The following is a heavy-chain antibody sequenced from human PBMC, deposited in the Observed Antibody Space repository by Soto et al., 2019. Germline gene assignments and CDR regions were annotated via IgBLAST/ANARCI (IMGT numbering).Heavy chain of an antibody. V-gene: IGHV3-23*01. CDR2: IGGTDGDSAGVP. CDR1: GFILNNYA. CDR3: VKRGRNWGAFDF. J-gene: IGHJ3*01. Sequence: VQLLESGGDLVQPGGSLRLSCVASGFILNNYAMSWVRQAPGKGLEWVPTIGGTDGDSAGVPWYEDSVKGRFTISRDSSANTLFLHMDNLRAEDSALYYCVKRGRNWGAFDFWGQGTTVVVSS. D-gene: IGHD7-27*01.